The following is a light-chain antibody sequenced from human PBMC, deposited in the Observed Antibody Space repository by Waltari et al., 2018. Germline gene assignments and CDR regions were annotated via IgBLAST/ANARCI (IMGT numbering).Light chain of an antibody. CDR3: QQSYSSPRT. J-gene: IGKJ1*01. V-gene: IGKV1-39*01. CDR2: GAS. Sequence: DISMTQSPCSLSAYVGDRGTITCRESQNISSYLNWYQQKPGKAPTLLIYGASNLQSGVPSRFSGSVSGTEFSLTISSLQPEDFATYFCQQSYSSPRTFGQGTKVEIK. CDR1: QNISSY.